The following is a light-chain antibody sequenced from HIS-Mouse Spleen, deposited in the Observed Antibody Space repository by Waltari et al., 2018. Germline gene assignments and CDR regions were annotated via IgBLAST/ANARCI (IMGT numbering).Light chain of an antibody. Sequence: SYELTQPPSVSASPGQTARITCSGDAFPKKYSYWYQQKSGQATVLVIYEDSKRPSGIPERFSGSSSGTMATLTISGAQVEDEADYYCYSTDSSGNHRVFGGGTKLTVL. J-gene: IGLJ2*01. CDR2: EDS. V-gene: IGLV3-10*01. CDR1: AFPKKY. CDR3: YSTDSSGNHRV.